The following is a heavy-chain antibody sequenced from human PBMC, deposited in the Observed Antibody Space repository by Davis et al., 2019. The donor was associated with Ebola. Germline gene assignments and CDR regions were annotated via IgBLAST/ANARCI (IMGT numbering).Heavy chain of an antibody. Sequence: GESLKISCKGSGYSFTSYWISWVRQMPGKGLEWTGRIDPSDSYTNYSPSFQGHVTISADKSISTAYLQWSSLKASDTAMYYCARQTVAAWSYFDYWGQGTLVTVSS. CDR1: GYSFTSYW. CDR2: IDPSDSYT. D-gene: IGHD6-13*01. J-gene: IGHJ4*02. CDR3: ARQTVAAWSYFDY. V-gene: IGHV5-10-1*01.